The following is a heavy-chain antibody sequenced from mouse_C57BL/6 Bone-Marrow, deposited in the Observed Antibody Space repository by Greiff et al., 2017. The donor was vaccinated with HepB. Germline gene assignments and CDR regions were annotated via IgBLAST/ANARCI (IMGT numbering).Heavy chain of an antibody. J-gene: IGHJ3*01. D-gene: IGHD2-2*01. Sequence: EVQLVESGGGLVQSGRSLRLSCATSGFTFSDFYMEWVRQAPGKGLEWIAASRNKANDYTTEYSASVKGRFIVSRDTSQSILYLQMNALRAEDTAIYYCARDARGYAWFAYGGQGTLVTVSA. CDR3: ARDARGYAWFAY. CDR1: GFTFSDFY. CDR2: SRNKANDYTT. V-gene: IGHV7-1*01.